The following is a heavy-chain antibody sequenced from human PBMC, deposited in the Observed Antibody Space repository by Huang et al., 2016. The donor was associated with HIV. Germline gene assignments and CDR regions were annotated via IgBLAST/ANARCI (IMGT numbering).Heavy chain of an antibody. CDR1: GFTFNSYS. V-gene: IGHV3-21*01. D-gene: IGHD6-13*01. CDR2: ISSISSYI. J-gene: IGHJ4*02. CDR3: ARGSYRSSYYFDF. Sequence: EVQLVESGGGLVKPGGSLRLSCAASGFTFNSYSMNWGRQGPGKGLEGVSSISSISSYIYYADSGKGRFTIARDNARNSLYLQMNSLRAEDTAVYYCARGSYRSSYYFDFWGQGTLVTVSS.